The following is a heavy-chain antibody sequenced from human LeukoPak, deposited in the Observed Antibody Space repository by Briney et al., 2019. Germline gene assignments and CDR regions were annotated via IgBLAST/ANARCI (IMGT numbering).Heavy chain of an antibody. Sequence: SETLSLTCTVPGGSISSYYWSWIRQPPGKGLEWIGYIYYSGSTNYNPSLKSRVTISVDTSKNQFSLKMRFVTAADTAVYFCARIVPYNYGYIDYWGQGTLVTVSS. CDR1: GGSISSYY. CDR3: ARIVPYNYGYIDY. D-gene: IGHD5-18*01. J-gene: IGHJ4*02. CDR2: IYYSGST. V-gene: IGHV4-59*01.